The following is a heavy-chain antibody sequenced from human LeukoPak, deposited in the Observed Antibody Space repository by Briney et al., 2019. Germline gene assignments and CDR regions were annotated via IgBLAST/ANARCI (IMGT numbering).Heavy chain of an antibody. V-gene: IGHV4-34*01. Sequence: PSETLSLTCAVYGGSFSGYYWSWIRQPPGKGLEWIGEINHGGSTNYNPSLKSRVTISVDTSKNQFSLKLSSVTAADTAVYYCARGLYYYGSGSKTPFDYWGQGTLVTVSS. CDR3: ARGLYYYGSGSKTPFDY. CDR1: GGSFSGYY. D-gene: IGHD3-10*01. J-gene: IGHJ4*02. CDR2: INHGGST.